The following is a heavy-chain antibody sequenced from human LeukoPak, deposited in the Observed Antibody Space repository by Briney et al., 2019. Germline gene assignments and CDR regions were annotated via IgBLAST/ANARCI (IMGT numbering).Heavy chain of an antibody. D-gene: IGHD3-10*01. CDR2: ISYDGSIK. CDR1: GFTLRSHC. J-gene: IGHJ3*02. V-gene: IGHV3-30*18. CDR3: AKDMSGSYYNPDAFDI. Sequence: GALRLSCAAPGFTLRSHCMQWVRQAPGKGVGWGGVISYDGSIKYYADSVKGRFTISRDNSKNTLYLQMNSLRAEDTAVYYCAKDMSGSYYNPDAFDIWGQGTMVTVSS.